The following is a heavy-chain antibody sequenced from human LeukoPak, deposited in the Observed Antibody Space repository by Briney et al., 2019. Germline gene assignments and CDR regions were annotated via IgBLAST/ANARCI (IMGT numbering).Heavy chain of an antibody. CDR3: AKVGGAYYFDY. CDR1: GFTFSSYA. J-gene: IGHJ4*02. D-gene: IGHD1-26*01. V-gene: IGHV3-23*01. Sequence: GGSLRLSCAASGFTFSSYAMNWVRQAPGKGLEWVSAICGSGGSTYYADSVKGRFTISRDNSKNTLYLQMNSLRAEDTAVYYCAKVGGAYYFDYWGQGTLVTVSS. CDR2: ICGSGGST.